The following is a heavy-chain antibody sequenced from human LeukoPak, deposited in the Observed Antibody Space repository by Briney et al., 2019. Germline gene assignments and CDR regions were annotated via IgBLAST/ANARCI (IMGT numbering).Heavy chain of an antibody. J-gene: IGHJ4*02. CDR3: ARRRKSSGSYYFPFDY. CDR1: GGSISSSSYY. Sequence: SETLSLTCTVSGGSISSSSYYWGWIRQPPGKGLEWIGSIYYSGSTNYNPSLKSRVTISVDTSKNQFSLKLSSVTAADTAVYYCARRRKSSGSYYFPFDYWGQGTLVTVSS. D-gene: IGHD1-26*01. CDR2: IYYSGST. V-gene: IGHV4-39*07.